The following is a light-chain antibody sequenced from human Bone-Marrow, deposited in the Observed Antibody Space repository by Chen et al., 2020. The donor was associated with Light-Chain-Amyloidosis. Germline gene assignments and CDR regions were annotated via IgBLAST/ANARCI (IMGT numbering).Light chain of an antibody. CDR2: DVS. Sequence: QSALTQPASVSGSPGQSVTISCTGTSSHVGAYNFVSWYQQHPGKVLKVRIYDVSNRDSGVSNRFSGAKCSNTASMSISGLQAEDEAHYYCSSYTSSSTLVFGGATKLTVL. CDR1: SSHVGAYNF. J-gene: IGLJ2*01. V-gene: IGLV2-14*03. CDR3: SSYTSSSTLV.